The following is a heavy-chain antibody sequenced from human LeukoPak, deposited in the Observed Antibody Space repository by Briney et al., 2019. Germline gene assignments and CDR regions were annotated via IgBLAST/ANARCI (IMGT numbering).Heavy chain of an antibody. CDR3: AKDRHSYSNAYFFDY. Sequence: GGSLRLSCAASGFTFRDYYMSWIRQAPGKGLEWISYISSSAGTIYYADSVKGRFTISRDNAKNSLYLQMNSLRAEDTAVYYCAKDRHSYSNAYFFDYWGQGTLVTVSS. D-gene: IGHD4-11*01. CDR1: GFTFRDYY. J-gene: IGHJ4*02. CDR2: ISSSAGTI. V-gene: IGHV3-11*04.